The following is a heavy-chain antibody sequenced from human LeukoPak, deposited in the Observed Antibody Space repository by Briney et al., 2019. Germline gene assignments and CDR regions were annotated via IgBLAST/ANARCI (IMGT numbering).Heavy chain of an antibody. CDR2: ISAYNGNT. V-gene: IGHV1-18*01. Sequence: GASVKVSCKASGGTFSSYAISWVRQAPGQGLEWMGWISAYNGNTNYAQKLQGRVTMTTDTSTSTAYMELRSLRSDDTAVYYCARGKDYDYVWRRWYFDYWGQGTLVTVSS. J-gene: IGHJ4*02. CDR1: GGTFSSYA. CDR3: ARGKDYDYVWRRWYFDY. D-gene: IGHD3-16*01.